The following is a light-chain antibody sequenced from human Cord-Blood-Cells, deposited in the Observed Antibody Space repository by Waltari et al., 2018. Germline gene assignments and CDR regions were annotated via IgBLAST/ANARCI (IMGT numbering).Light chain of an antibody. Sequence: QSALTQPASVSGYPGQSITISCTGTSSDVGCSNLVPWYQQHPGKAPKLMIYEVSKRPSGVSNRFSGSKSGNTASLTISGLQAEDEADYYCCSYAGSVVFGGGTKLTVL. CDR3: CSYAGSVV. CDR2: EVS. CDR1: SSDVGCSNL. J-gene: IGLJ2*01. V-gene: IGLV2-23*02.